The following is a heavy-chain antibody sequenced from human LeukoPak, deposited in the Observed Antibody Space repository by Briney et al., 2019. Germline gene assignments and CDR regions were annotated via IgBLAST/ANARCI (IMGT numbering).Heavy chain of an antibody. CDR1: GGSFSGYY. J-gene: IGHJ2*01. Sequence: TTSEALSLTCAVYGGSFSGYYWTWIRQPPGEGLEWIGEINHSGTTNYNPSLKSRVIVSVGPSKNQFSLKLNSVTAADTAVYYCARPMVRGPPLKYWHFDLWGRGTLVTVSS. D-gene: IGHD3-10*01. CDR2: INHSGTT. CDR3: ARPMVRGPPLKYWHFDL. V-gene: IGHV4-34*01.